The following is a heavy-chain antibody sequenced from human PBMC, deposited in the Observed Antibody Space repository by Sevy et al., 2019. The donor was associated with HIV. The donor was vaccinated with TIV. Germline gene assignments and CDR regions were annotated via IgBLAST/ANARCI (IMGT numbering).Heavy chain of an antibody. CDR3: ARVGVSYCTDDCYHRFDY. CDR2: ISGSGGST. V-gene: IGHV3-23*01. Sequence: GGSLRLSCAASGFTFSSYAMSWVRQAPGKGLEWVSAISGSGGSTYYADSVKGRFTISRDNSKTTLFLQMNSLRSEDTAIYYCARVGVSYCTDDCYHRFDYWGRGTLVTVSS. CDR1: GFTFSSYA. J-gene: IGHJ4*02. D-gene: IGHD2-21*02.